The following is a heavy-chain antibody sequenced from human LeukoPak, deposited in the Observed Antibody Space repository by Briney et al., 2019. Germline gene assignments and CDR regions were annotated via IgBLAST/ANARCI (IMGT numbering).Heavy chain of an antibody. Sequence: GGSLRLSCAASGFTVSSNYMSWVRQAPGKGLEWVSVIYSGGSTYYADSVKGRFTISRDNAKNSLYLQMNSLRAEDTAVYYCARDVPLDYWGQGTLVTVSS. J-gene: IGHJ4*02. CDR3: ARDVPLDY. CDR2: IYSGGST. CDR1: GFTVSSNY. V-gene: IGHV3-66*01.